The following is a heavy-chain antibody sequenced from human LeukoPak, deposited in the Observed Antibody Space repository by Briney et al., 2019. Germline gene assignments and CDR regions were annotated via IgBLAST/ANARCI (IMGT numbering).Heavy chain of an antibody. J-gene: IGHJ4*02. D-gene: IGHD5-24*01. Sequence: SETLSLTCTVSGGSISSYYWSWIRQPPGKGLEWIGYIYYSGSTNYNPSLKSRVTISVDTSKNQFSLKLGSVTAADTAVFYCARGALGDGYDWLDHWGQGTLVTVSS. CDR1: GGSISSYY. CDR2: IYYSGST. V-gene: IGHV4-59*01. CDR3: ARGALGDGYDWLDH.